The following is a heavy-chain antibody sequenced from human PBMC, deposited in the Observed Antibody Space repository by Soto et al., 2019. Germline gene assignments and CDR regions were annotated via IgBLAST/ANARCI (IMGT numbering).Heavy chain of an antibody. D-gene: IGHD3-3*01. Sequence: QVQLQQWGAGLLKPSETLSLTCAVYVGSFRGFYWNWIRQSPGKGLEWIGEINRSGSTNYNPSLKSRVTISVDTSKNQFSLKLSSVTAADTAVYYCARLHDSWSGYYFNALDIWGQGTMVTVSS. CDR3: ARLHDSWSGYYFNALDI. CDR1: VGSFRGFY. CDR2: INRSGST. V-gene: IGHV4-34*01. J-gene: IGHJ3*02.